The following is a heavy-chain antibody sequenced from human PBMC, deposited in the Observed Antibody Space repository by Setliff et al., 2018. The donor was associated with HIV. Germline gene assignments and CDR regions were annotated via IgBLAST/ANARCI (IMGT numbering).Heavy chain of an antibody. CDR3: ASHFGYCSSTSCEGY. V-gene: IGHV3-7*05. D-gene: IGHD2-2*01. J-gene: IGHJ4*02. CDR1: GFTFSSYW. CDR2: IKQDGSER. Sequence: GASVKVSCAASGFTFSSYWMSWVRQAPGKGLEWVANIKQDGSERYYVDSVKGRFTVSRDNAKNSLYLQMNSLRAEDTAVYYCASHFGYCSSTSCEGYWGQGALVTVSS.